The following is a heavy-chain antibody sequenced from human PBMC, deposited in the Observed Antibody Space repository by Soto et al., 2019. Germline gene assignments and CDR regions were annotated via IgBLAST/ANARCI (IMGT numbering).Heavy chain of an antibody. Sequence: EVQLVESGGGLVKPGGSLRLSCAASGFTFSSYSMNWVRQAPGKRLEWVSSIISSSSYIYYADSVKGRFTISRDNAKNSLLLEMNSLRAGDTAVYYCARDIDYYDSSGYYRDYWGQGTLVTVSS. V-gene: IGHV3-21*01. CDR3: ARDIDYYDSSGYYRDY. CDR1: GFTFSSYS. J-gene: IGHJ4*02. D-gene: IGHD3-22*01. CDR2: IISSSSYI.